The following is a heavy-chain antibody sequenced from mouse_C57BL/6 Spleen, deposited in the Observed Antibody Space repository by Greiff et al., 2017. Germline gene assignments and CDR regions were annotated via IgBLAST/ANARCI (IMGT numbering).Heavy chain of an antibody. V-gene: IGHV5-6*01. CDR1: GFTFSSYG. D-gene: IGHD1-1*01. Sequence: EVQRVESGGDLVKPGGSLKLSCAASGFTFSSYGMSWVRQTPDKRLEWVATISSGGSYTYYPDSVKGRFTISRDNAKNTLYLQMSSLKSEDTAMYYCARHYYGSSYLDYWGQGTTLTVSS. CDR2: ISSGGSYT. CDR3: ARHYYGSSYLDY. J-gene: IGHJ2*01.